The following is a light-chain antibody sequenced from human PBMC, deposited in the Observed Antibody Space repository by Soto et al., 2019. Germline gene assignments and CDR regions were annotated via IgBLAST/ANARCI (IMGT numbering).Light chain of an antibody. CDR1: SSDVGTYNF. J-gene: IGLJ2*01. CDR3: SSYTTSSTLV. Sequence: QAVLTQPASVSGSPGQSITISCTGTSSDVGTYNFVSWYQHHPGKAPKLMISDVTNRPSGVSNRFSGSKSGNTASLTISGLQAEDEADYYCSSYTTSSTLVFGGGTKLTVL. CDR2: DVT. V-gene: IGLV2-14*01.